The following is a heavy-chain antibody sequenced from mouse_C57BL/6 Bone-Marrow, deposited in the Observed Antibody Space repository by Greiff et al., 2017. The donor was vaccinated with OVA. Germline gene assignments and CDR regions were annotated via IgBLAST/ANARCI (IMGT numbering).Heavy chain of an antibody. V-gene: IGHV1-64*01. D-gene: IGHD1-1*01. CDR3: AGAYYGSSYGGFAY. CDR1: GYTFTSYW. Sequence: VQLQQPGAELVKPGASVKLSCKASGYTFTSYWMHWVKQRPGQGLEWIGMIHPNSGSTNYNEKFKSKATLTVDKSSSTAYMQLSSLTSEDSAVYYCAGAYYGSSYGGFAYWGQGTLVTVSA. J-gene: IGHJ3*01. CDR2: IHPNSGST.